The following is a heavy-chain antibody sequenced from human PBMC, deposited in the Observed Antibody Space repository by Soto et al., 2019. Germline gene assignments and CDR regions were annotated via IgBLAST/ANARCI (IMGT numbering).Heavy chain of an antibody. CDR2: ISSSSSYI. CDR1: GFTFSSYS. V-gene: IGHV3-21*01. CDR3: ARGTGSTMVRGVIVGYYMDV. D-gene: IGHD3-10*01. J-gene: IGHJ6*03. Sequence: PGGSLRLSCAASGFTFSSYSMNWVRQAPGKGLEWVSSISSSSSYIYYADSVKGRFTISRDNAKNSLYLQMNSLRAEDTAVYYCARGTGSTMVRGVIVGYYMDVWAKGTTVPVSS.